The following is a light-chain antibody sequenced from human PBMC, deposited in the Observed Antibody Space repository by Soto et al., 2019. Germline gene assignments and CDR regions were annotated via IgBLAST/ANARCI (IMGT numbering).Light chain of an antibody. CDR1: QGISRS. CDR3: QQANSFPFT. CDR2: AAS. V-gene: IGKV1-12*01. J-gene: IGKJ3*01. Sequence: DIQMTQSPSSVSAFVGDRVTITCRASQGISRSLAWYQQKSGEAPKLLIYAASLLQSGVPSRFSGSGSGKDFTLTITRLQPEDFATYYCQQANSFPFTFGPGTKVEIK.